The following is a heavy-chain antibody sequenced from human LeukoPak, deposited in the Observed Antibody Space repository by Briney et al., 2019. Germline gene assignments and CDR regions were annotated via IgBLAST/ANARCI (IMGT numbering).Heavy chain of an antibody. CDR1: GGSISSSSYY. Sequence: PSEPLSLTCTVSGGSISSSSYYWGWIRQPPGKGLEWIGSIYYSGSTYYNPSLKSRVTISVDTSKNQFSLRLSSVTAADTAVYSCARYPIWSGEKALWGQGTLVTVSS. CDR3: ARYPIWSGEKAL. J-gene: IGHJ4*02. V-gene: IGHV4-39*01. CDR2: IYYSGST. D-gene: IGHD3-3*01.